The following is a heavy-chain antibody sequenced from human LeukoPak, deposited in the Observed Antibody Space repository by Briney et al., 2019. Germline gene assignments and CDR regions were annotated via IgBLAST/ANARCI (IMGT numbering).Heavy chain of an antibody. CDR3: AKDNPFDSSSSCFDY. V-gene: IGHV3-9*01. D-gene: IGHD6-6*01. J-gene: IGHJ4*02. Sequence: GRSLRLSRAASGFTFDDYAMHWVRQAPGKGLEWVSGISWNSGSIGYADSVKGRFTISRDNAKNSLYLQMNSLRAEDTALYYCAKDNPFDSSSSCFDYWGQGALVTVSS. CDR2: ISWNSGSI. CDR1: GFTFDDYA.